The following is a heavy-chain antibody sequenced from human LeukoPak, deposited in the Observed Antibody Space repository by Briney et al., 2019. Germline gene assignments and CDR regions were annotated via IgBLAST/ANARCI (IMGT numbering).Heavy chain of an antibody. Sequence: ASVTVSCKASGYTFTTYGISWVRQAPGQGLEWLGWISARNGNTNYAQKVQGRVIMTTDTSTNTAYMDLRSLRSDDTAVYYCARPRQPASGYSYGYAYDAFDIWSQGTMVTVSS. CDR2: ISARNGNT. J-gene: IGHJ3*02. CDR1: GYTFTTYG. D-gene: IGHD5-18*01. V-gene: IGHV1-18*01. CDR3: ARPRQPASGYSYGYAYDAFDI.